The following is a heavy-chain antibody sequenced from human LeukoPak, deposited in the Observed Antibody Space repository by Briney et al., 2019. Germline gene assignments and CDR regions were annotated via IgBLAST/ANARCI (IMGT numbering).Heavy chain of an antibody. CDR2: INHNGNVN. Sequence: GGSLRLSCAASGLTFSSYWMNWARQAPGKGLEWVASINHNGNVNYYVDSVKGRFTISRDNAENSLYLQMSNLRAEDTAVYFCARGGGLDVWGQGATVTVSS. J-gene: IGHJ6*02. CDR1: GLTFSSYW. D-gene: IGHD3-16*01. V-gene: IGHV3-7*03. CDR3: ARGGGLDV.